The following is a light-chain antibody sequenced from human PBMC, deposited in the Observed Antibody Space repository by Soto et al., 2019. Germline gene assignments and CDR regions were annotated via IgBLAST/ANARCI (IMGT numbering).Light chain of an antibody. CDR2: GAS. CDR1: QSVSISY. V-gene: IGKV3-20*01. Sequence: EIVLTQSPGTLSLSPGERATLSCRASQSVSISYLTWYQQKPGQAPRLLIYGASGRATGIPDRFSGSGSGTEFTLTISRLEPEDFAVYYCQQYGYSLFTFGPGTKVDIK. CDR3: QQYGYSLFT. J-gene: IGKJ3*01.